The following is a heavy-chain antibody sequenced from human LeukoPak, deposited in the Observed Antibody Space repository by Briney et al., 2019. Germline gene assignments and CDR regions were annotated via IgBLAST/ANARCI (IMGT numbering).Heavy chain of an antibody. CDR2: ISWNSGSI. J-gene: IGHJ4*02. CDR1: GFTFDDYA. D-gene: IGHD3-22*01. CDR3: AKDKYYYDSSGYYLN. Sequence: PGRSLRLSCAVSGFTFDDYAMHWVRQAPGKGLEWVSGISWNSGSIGYADSVKGRFTISRDNAKNSLYLQMNSLRAEDMALYYCAKDKYYYDSSGYYLNWGQGTLVTVSS. V-gene: IGHV3-9*03.